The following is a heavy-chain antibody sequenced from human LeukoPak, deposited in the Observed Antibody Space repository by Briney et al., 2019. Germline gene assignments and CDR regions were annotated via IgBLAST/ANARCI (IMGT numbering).Heavy chain of an antibody. D-gene: IGHD6-19*01. CDR1: GGSISSYY. J-gene: IGHJ3*02. Sequence: PSETLSLTCTVSGGSISSYYWSWIWQPPGKGLEWIGYIYYSGSTNYNPSLKSRVTISVDTSKNQFSLKLSSVTAADTAVYYCARERRAVAGRGAFDIWGQGTMVTVSS. CDR2: IYYSGST. CDR3: ARERRAVAGRGAFDI. V-gene: IGHV4-59*01.